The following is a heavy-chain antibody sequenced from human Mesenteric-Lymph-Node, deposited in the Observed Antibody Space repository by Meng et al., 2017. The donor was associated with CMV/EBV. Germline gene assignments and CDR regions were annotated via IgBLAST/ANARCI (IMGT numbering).Heavy chain of an antibody. Sequence: GESLKISCVASGFSFSSHGMHWVRQVPGKGLEWLAFISHDGSEEYLADSVKGRFTISRDNSKNTLYLQMNSLRPEDTAVHFCATEGTYYSETIGYYPFDSWGQGILVTVSS. V-gene: IGHV3-30*19. CDR1: GFSFSSHG. CDR3: ATEGTYYSETIGYYPFDS. J-gene: IGHJ4*02. CDR2: ISHDGSEE. D-gene: IGHD3-22*01.